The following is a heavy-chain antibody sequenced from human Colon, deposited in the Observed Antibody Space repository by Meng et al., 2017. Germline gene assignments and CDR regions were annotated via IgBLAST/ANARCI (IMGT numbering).Heavy chain of an antibody. CDR3: ARVGGCSGNSCSYRLFDY. CDR1: GASISNADYY. V-gene: IGHV4-30-4*01. J-gene: IGHJ4*02. D-gene: IGHD2-15*01. CDR2: IYYIGST. Sequence: QVQLQESGQRLVTPSQTLSPTCTVSGASISNADYYWSGVRQPPGKGLEWIGYIYYIGSTYYNPSLKSRVAISVDTSRNQFSLRLNSVTAADTAVYYCARVGGCSGNSCSYRLFDYWGQGTLVTVSS.